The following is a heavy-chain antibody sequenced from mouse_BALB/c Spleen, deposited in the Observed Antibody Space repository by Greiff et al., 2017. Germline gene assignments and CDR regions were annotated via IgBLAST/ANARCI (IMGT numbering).Heavy chain of an antibody. CDR3: ARGEGVYGNYKFAY. Sequence: EVQVVESGGGLVKPGGSLKLSCAASGFTFSSYAMSWVRQSPEKRLEWVAEISSGGSYTYYPDTVTGRFTISRDNAKNTLYLEMSSLRSEDTAMYYCARGEGVYGNYKFAYWGQGTLVTVSA. V-gene: IGHV5-9-4*01. D-gene: IGHD2-1*01. CDR2: ISSGGSYT. J-gene: IGHJ3*01. CDR1: GFTFSSYA.